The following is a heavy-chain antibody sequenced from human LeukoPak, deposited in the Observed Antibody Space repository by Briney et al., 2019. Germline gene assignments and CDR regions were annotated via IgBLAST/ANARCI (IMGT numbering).Heavy chain of an antibody. Sequence: GGSLRLSCAASGFTLSDYYMSWLRQAPGKGLEWVSYISSSVSTIYYADSVKGRFTISRDNAKNSLYLQMNSLRAEATAVYYCARARDITIFGVDYFDYWGQGTLVTVSS. CDR2: ISSSVSTI. J-gene: IGHJ4*02. D-gene: IGHD3-3*01. CDR1: GFTLSDYY. CDR3: ARARDITIFGVDYFDY. V-gene: IGHV3-11*01.